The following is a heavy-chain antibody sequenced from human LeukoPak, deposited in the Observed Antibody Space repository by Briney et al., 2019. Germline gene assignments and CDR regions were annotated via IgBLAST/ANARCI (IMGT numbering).Heavy chain of an antibody. D-gene: IGHD2-15*01. CDR3: ARRGGPPLEYYFDY. CDR2: ISSSGSTI. V-gene: IGHV3-48*03. J-gene: IGHJ4*02. CDR1: GFTFSSYE. Sequence: GGSLRLSCAASGFTFSSYEMNWVRQAPGKGLEWVSYISSSGSTIYYADSVKGRFTISRDNAKNSLYLQMNSLRAEDTAVYYCARRGGPPLEYYFDYWAQGTLVTVSS.